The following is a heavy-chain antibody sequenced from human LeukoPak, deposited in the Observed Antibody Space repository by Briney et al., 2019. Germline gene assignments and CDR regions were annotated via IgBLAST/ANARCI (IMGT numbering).Heavy chain of an antibody. CDR1: GGSFSGYY. CDR2: INHSGST. Sequence: PSETLSLTCAVYGGSFSGYYWSWIRQPPGKGLEWIGEINHSGSTNYNPSLKSRVTISVDTSKNLFSLKLSSVTAADTAVYYCARACSSTSCYEDAFDIWGQGTMVTVSS. D-gene: IGHD2-2*01. CDR3: ARACSSTSCYEDAFDI. J-gene: IGHJ3*02. V-gene: IGHV4-34*01.